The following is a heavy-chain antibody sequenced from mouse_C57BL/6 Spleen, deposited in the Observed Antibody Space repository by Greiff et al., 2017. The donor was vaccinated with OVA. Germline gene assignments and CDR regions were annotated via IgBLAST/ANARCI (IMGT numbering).Heavy chain of an antibody. CDR2: IWSGGST. Sequence: QVQLQQSGPGLVQPSQSLSITCTVSGFSLTSYGVHWVRQSPGKGLEWLGVIWSGGSTDYNAAFISRLSISKDNSKSQVFFKMNSLQADDTAIYYCARNTHYYGSSPGYFDYWGQGTTLTVSS. CDR1: GFSLTSYG. D-gene: IGHD1-1*01. J-gene: IGHJ2*01. CDR3: ARNTHYYGSSPGYFDY. V-gene: IGHV2-2*01.